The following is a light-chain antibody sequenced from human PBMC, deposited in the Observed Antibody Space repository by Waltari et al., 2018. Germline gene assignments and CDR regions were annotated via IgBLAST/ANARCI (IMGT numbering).Light chain of an antibody. V-gene: IGLV2-14*01. CDR2: EVS. Sequence: QSALTQPASVSGSPGQSITISCTGTSSDVGGYNYVSWYQQHPGKAPKLMIYEVSNRPSGVSNPFSGSKSGNPASLTISGLQAEDEADYYCSSYTSSSSVVFGGGTKLTVL. J-gene: IGLJ2*01. CDR1: SSDVGGYNY. CDR3: SSYTSSSSVV.